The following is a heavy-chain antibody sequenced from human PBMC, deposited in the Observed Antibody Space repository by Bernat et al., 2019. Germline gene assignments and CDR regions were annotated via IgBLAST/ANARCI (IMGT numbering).Heavy chain of an antibody. CDR2: IIPILGIA. CDR1: GGTFSSYT. J-gene: IGHJ5*02. Sequence: QVQLVQSGAEVKKPGSSVKVSCKASGGTFSSYTISWVRQAPGQGLEWMGRIIPILGIANYAQKFQGRVTITADKSTSTAYMELSSLRSEDTAVYYCARDLPPGGFWSGSVGWFDPWGQGTLVTVSS. CDR3: ARDLPPGGFWSGSVGWFDP. D-gene: IGHD3-3*01. V-gene: IGHV1-69*08.